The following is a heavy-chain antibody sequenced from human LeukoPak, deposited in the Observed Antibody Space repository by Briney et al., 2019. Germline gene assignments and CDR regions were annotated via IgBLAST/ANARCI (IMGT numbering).Heavy chain of an antibody. CDR2: IRYDGSNK. J-gene: IGHJ6*03. V-gene: IGHV3-30*02. CDR1: GFTFSSYG. Sequence: GGSLRLSCAASGFTFSSYGMHWVRQAPGKGLEWVAFIRYDGSNKYYADSVKGRFTISRDNSKNTLYLQMNSLRAEDTAVYYCAKDLGKTSPYYYYYYMDVWGKGTTVTVSS. CDR3: AKDLGKTSPYYYYYYMDV. D-gene: IGHD1-26*01.